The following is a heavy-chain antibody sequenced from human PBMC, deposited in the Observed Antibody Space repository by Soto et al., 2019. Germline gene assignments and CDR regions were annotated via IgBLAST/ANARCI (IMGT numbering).Heavy chain of an antibody. V-gene: IGHV2-5*01. CDR1: GFSLYTTSVA. CDR3: AHTDTPPSVSDH. CDR2: IYWNNSE. J-gene: IGHJ4*02. Sequence: QITLKESGPALLKPTQTLTLTCTFSGFSLYTTSVAVGWIRQPPGKALEWLALIYWNNSEAYSPSLKTILTVNKATSKSQVVLTMTNMDPVDTATYYCAHTDTPPSVSDHGGQGILVTVSS. D-gene: IGHD2-15*01.